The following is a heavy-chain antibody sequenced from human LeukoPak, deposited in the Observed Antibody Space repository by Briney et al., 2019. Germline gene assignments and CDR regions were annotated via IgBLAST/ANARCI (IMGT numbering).Heavy chain of an antibody. J-gene: IGHJ4*02. Sequence: SVKVSCKASGGTFSSYTISWVRQAPGQGLQWMGRIIPILGEPDYAQKFQGRVTITADMSTSTAYMELSSLRSEDTAVYYCARKGGLGTYGIFDYWGQGTLVTVSS. V-gene: IGHV1-69*02. D-gene: IGHD3-10*01. CDR2: IIPILGEP. CDR1: GGTFSSYT. CDR3: ARKGGLGTYGIFDY.